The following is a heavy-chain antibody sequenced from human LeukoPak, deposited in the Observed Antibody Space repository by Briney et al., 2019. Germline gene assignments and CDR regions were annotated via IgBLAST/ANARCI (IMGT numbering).Heavy chain of an antibody. CDR2: IGTSDDTV. CDR1: GFTFSIYE. CDR3: ARELRFDY. J-gene: IGHJ4*02. V-gene: IGHV3-48*03. D-gene: IGHD3-10*01. Sequence: GGSLRLSCAASGFTFSIYEMNWVRQAPGEGLEWLSYIGTSDDTVYYADSVKGRFTISRDNSKNSVFLQMKSLRGEDAARYYCARELRFDYWGLGALVTVSS.